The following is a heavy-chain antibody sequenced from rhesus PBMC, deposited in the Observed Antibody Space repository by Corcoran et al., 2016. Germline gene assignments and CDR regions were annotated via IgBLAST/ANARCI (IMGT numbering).Heavy chain of an antibody. CDR2: IDGSSGST. CDR3: ARDIYGSSYNY. J-gene: IGHJ4*01. Sequence: QVQLQESGPGLVKPSETLSLTCAVSGYSISSGYGWSWSRPPPGKGLEWIGYIDGSSGSTNYNPSLKSRVTISKDTSKNHFSLKLNSVTAADTAVYFCARDIYGSSYNYWGQGVLVTVSS. D-gene: IGHD4-29*01. V-gene: IGHV4-127*01. CDR1: GYSISSGYG.